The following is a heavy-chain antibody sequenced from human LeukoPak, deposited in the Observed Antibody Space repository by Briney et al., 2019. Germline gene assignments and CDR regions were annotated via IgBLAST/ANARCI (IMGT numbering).Heavy chain of an antibody. CDR3: ARANYDFWSGYH. CDR2: ISYDGSNK. J-gene: IGHJ1*01. CDR1: GLTFSSYA. V-gene: IGHV3-30-3*01. D-gene: IGHD3-3*01. Sequence: GGSLRLSCAASGLTFSSYAMHWVRQAPGKGLEWVAVISYDGSNKYYADSVKGRFTISRDNSKNTLYLRMNSLRAEDTAVYYCARANYDFWSGYHWGQGTLVTVSS.